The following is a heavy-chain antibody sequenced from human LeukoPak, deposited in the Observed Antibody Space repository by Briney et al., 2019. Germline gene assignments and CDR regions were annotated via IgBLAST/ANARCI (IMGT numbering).Heavy chain of an antibody. D-gene: IGHD2-15*01. Sequence: GGSLRLSCAASGFPFSNHAMSWVRQPPGKGLEWVAAISNGNTYYADSVRGRFAISRDDSKNMVYLQMSSLRDEDTALYYCVREAGYCASVCLKSNWFDPWGQGTQVTVSS. V-gene: IGHV3-23*01. CDR3: VREAGYCASVCLKSNWFDP. CDR1: GFPFSNHA. CDR2: ISNGNT. J-gene: IGHJ5*02.